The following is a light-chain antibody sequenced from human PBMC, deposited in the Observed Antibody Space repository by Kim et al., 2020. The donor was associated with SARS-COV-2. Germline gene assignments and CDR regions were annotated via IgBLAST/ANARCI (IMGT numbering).Light chain of an antibody. CDR2: GAS. CDR1: QCVYRTF. V-gene: IGKV3-20*01. J-gene: IGKJ5*01. Sequence: SPCERATPPFRASQCVYRTFLAWYPPKPGPAPWLLIYGASTRAPGVPGRFRGSGSGTGFTLPLSSLEPEDFAVYYFQQYGRSPVTFGQGTRLEIQ. CDR3: QQYGRSPVT.